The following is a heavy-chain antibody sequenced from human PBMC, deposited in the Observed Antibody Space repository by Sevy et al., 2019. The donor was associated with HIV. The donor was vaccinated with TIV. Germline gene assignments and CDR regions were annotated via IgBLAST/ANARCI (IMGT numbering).Heavy chain of an antibody. Sequence: ASVKVSCKATGYMFSDYNMHWVRQATGQGLEWMALINPNSGVTIYAQKFRGRVSLTRDTSMSTAYMELSALTSDDTAVYYCVREVNNAPRTLLSFDIWGQGTMVTVS. D-gene: IGHD1-20*01. V-gene: IGHV1-2*06. CDR3: VREVNNAPRTLLSFDI. CDR2: INPNSGVT. J-gene: IGHJ3*02. CDR1: GYMFSDYN.